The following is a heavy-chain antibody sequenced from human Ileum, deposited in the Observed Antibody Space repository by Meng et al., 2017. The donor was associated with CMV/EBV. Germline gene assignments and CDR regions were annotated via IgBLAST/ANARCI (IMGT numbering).Heavy chain of an antibody. V-gene: IGHV3-23*01. D-gene: IGHD2-8*02. CDR2: ISDTGGST. CDR3: AKSHLVRSCTGARCYPFGY. CDR1: FSSYA. Sequence: FSSYAMSWVRQAPGKALEWVSGISDTGGSTYYADSVKGRFTFSRDNSKNTLYLQMNSLRAEDTAMYYCAKSHLVRSCTGARCYPFGYWGQGTLVTVSS. J-gene: IGHJ4*02.